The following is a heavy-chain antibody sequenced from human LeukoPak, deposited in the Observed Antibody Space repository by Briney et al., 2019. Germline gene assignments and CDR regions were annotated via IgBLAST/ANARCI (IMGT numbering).Heavy chain of an antibody. J-gene: IGHJ4*02. D-gene: IGHD6-19*01. CDR3: ARQEWLKNLQTEFDS. CDR2: IYPGSSDT. Sequence: GESLKISCQASGYTFTCFWIGWVRQMPGKGLEWMGTIYPGSSDTRYSPSFQGQVTISADKSITTAYLQWDSLRASDTAIYYCARQEWLKNLQTEFDSWGQGTLVTVSS. V-gene: IGHV5-51*01. CDR1: GYTFTCFW.